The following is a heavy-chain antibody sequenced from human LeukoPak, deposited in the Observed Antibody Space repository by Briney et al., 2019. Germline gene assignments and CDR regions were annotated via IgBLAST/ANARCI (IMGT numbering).Heavy chain of an antibody. J-gene: IGHJ6*03. V-gene: IGHV3-7*01. CDR1: GLTFSGSW. D-gene: IGHD6-13*01. CDR3: ARVPIAALTYYYYYYMDV. CDR2: MKPDGSES. Sequence: GGSLRLSCAVSGLTFSGSWITWIRQAPGKGLEWVASMKPDGSESWYVDSVKGRFTISRDNSKNSLYLQLTSLRAEDTALYYCARVPIAALTYYYYYYMDVWGKGTTVTVSS.